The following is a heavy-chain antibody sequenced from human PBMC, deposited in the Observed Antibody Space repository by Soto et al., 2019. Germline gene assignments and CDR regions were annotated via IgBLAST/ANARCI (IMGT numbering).Heavy chain of an antibody. D-gene: IGHD6-19*01. Sequence: PGGSLRLSCAAPGFIFSNYAMSWVRQAPGKGLEWVSAIGGNGADTYYADSVKGRFTISRDNSKNTLYLQMYSLRAEDTAVYFCAIPSGLTVTGPDYWGQGTLVTVSS. CDR1: GFIFSNYA. V-gene: IGHV3-23*01. J-gene: IGHJ4*02. CDR2: IGGNGADT. CDR3: AIPSGLTVTGPDY.